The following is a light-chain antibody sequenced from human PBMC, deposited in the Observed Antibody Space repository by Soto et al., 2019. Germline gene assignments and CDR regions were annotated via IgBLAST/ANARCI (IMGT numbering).Light chain of an antibody. V-gene: IGKV3-15*01. J-gene: IGKJ4*01. CDR3: QQYNNWPRAT. CDR1: QSISRN. Sequence: EIVMTQSPATLSVSPGERATLSCRASQSISRNLAWYQQKPGQAPRLLMCRTSSRATGFPARFSGSGSGTEFNLTISSLQSEDFGVYYCQQYNNWPRATFGGGTKVDIK. CDR2: RTS.